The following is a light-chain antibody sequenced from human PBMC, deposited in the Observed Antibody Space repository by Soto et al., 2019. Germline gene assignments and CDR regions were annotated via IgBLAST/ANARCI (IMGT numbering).Light chain of an antibody. CDR2: EGT. Sequence: QSALTQPASVSGSPGQSITISCTGTSSDVGGNNYVSWYQQHPGKAPKLMIYEGTKRPSGVSSRFSGSKSGNTASLTISWLQAADEDHYYYCTYSASRIHVFGAGTKLTVL. J-gene: IGLJ1*01. V-gene: IGLV2-23*01. CDR3: CTYSASRIHV. CDR1: SSDVGGNNY.